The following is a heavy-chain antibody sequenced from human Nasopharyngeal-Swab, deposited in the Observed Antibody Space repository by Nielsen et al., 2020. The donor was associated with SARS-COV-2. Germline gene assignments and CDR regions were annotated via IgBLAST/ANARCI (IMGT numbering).Heavy chain of an antibody. D-gene: IGHD3-3*01. J-gene: IGHJ4*02. CDR2: ISGSGGST. Sequence: GVSLRLFCAASGFTFSSYAMSWVRQAPGKGLEWVSAISGSGGSTYYADSVKGRFTISRDNSKNTLYLQMNSLRAEDTAVYYCAKDPYYDFWSGYYFDYWSQGTLVTVSS. V-gene: IGHV3-23*01. CDR3: AKDPYYDFWSGYYFDY. CDR1: GFTFSSYA.